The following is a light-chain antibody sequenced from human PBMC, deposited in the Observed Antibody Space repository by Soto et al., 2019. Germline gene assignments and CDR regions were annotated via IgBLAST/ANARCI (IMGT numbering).Light chain of an antibody. CDR2: GAS. CDR3: QQYNFWPWT. CDR1: QSIGSD. J-gene: IGKJ1*01. Sequence: EIVMTQSPATLSVSPGERATLSCRASQSIGSDLARYQQKPGQAPRLLIHGASTRATGIPARFSGSGSGTEFTLTISSLRSEDFAVYSCQQYNFWPWTFGQGTKVEIK. V-gene: IGKV3-15*01.